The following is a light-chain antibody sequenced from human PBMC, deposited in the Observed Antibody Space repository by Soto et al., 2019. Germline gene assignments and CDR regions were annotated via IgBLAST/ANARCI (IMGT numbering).Light chain of an antibody. CDR1: QSISSY. V-gene: IGKV1-39*01. J-gene: IGKJ5*01. CDR2: AAS. Sequence: DIKLTQSPSSLSASVGERVTLTCRSRQSISSYLNWYQQKPGKAPKLLIYAASSLQSGVPSRFSGSGSGTDFTLTISSLQPEDFATYYCQQSYSTPHTFGQGTRLEI. CDR3: QQSYSTPHT.